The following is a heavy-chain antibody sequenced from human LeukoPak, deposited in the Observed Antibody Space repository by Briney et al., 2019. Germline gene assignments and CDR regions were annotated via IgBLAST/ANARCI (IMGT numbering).Heavy chain of an antibody. V-gene: IGHV4-38-2*02. CDR1: GGSFGGYY. CDR2: IDHSGST. CDR3: ARDSALAQAVMFDY. J-gene: IGHJ4*02. Sequence: SETLSLTCAVSGGSFGGYYWSWIRQPPGKGLEWIGSIDHSGSTYYNPSLKSRVTISVVTSKNPFSLKLRSVTAADTAVYYCARDSALAQAVMFDYWGQGTLVTVSS. D-gene: IGHD6-19*01.